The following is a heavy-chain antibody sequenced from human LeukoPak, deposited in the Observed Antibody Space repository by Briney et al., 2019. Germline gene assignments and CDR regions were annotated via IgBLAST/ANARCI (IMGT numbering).Heavy chain of an antibody. CDR2: ISVYSGNT. Sequence: ASVKVSCKASGYTFSSYAIIWVRQAPGQGLEWMGWISVYSGNTHYAQKLQGRVTMTTDTSTTTAYMELGSLRSDDTAVYYCARDYYDTSGYFYGSNYWGQGTLVTVSS. V-gene: IGHV1-18*01. D-gene: IGHD3-22*01. CDR1: GYTFSSYA. J-gene: IGHJ4*02. CDR3: ARDYYDTSGYFYGSNY.